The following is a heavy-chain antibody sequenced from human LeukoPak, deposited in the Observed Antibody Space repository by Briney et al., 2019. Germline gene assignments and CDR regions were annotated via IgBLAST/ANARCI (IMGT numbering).Heavy chain of an antibody. D-gene: IGHD5-18*01. Sequence: GGSLRLSCAASGFTVSSNSXSWVRQAPGKGLEWVSVIYSGGSTYYADSVKGRFTISRDNSKNTLYLQMNSLRAEDTAVYYCARTYSGYSYGMYWYFDLWGRGTLVTVSS. J-gene: IGHJ2*01. CDR2: IYSGGST. V-gene: IGHV3-53*01. CDR3: ARTYSGYSYGMYWYFDL. CDR1: GFTVSSNS.